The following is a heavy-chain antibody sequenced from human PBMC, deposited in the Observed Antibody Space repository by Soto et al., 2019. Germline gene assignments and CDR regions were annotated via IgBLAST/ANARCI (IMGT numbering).Heavy chain of an antibody. D-gene: IGHD2-2*01. CDR3: AKDRPYCSSTSCYRGAFDY. V-gene: IGHV3-23*01. CDR2: ISGSGGST. J-gene: IGHJ4*02. CDR1: GFTFSSYG. Sequence: GGSLRLSCAASGFTFSSYGMSWVRQASGKGLAWVSAISGSGGSTYYADSVKGRFTISRDNSKNTLYLQMNSLRAEDTAVYYCAKDRPYCSSTSCYRGAFDYWGQGTLVTVSS.